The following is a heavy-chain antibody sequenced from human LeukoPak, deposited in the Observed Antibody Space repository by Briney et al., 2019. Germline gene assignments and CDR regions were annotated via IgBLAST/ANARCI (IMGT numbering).Heavy chain of an antibody. D-gene: IGHD3-22*01. CDR1: GGPISSGDYY. CDR3: ARVSSAYWYYFDC. Sequence: SEALSLTCTVSGGPISSGDYYWSWVRQPPGKGLEWIGYIYYSGTTYYNPSLKSRVTISVDTSKNQFSLKLSSVTAADTAVYYCARVSSAYWYYFDCWGQGTLVTVSS. J-gene: IGHJ4*02. CDR2: IYYSGTT. V-gene: IGHV4-30-4*01.